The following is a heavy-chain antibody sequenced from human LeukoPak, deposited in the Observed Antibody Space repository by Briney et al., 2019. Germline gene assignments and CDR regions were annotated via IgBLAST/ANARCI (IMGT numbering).Heavy chain of an antibody. J-gene: IGHJ5*02. CDR1: GFTFSSYS. Sequence: GGSLRLSCAASGFTFSSYSMNWVRQAPGKGLEWVSYISSSSSTIYYADSVKGRFTISRDNAKNSLYLQMNSLRAEDTAVYYCARGSSWPADKWPNWFDPWGQGTLVTVSS. CDR2: ISSSSSTI. CDR3: ARGSSWPADKWPNWFDP. D-gene: IGHD6-13*01. V-gene: IGHV3-48*01.